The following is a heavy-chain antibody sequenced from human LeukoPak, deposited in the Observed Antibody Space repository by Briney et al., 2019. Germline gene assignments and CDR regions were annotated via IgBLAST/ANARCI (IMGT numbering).Heavy chain of an antibody. Sequence: PSETLSLTCAVSGGSISSGCYSWSWIRQPPGKGLEWIGYIYHSGSTYYNPSLKSRVTISVDRSKNQFSLKLSSVTAADTAVYYCARTYYYDSSGYVDGNAFDIWGQGTMVTVSS. CDR3: ARTYYYDSSGYVDGNAFDI. J-gene: IGHJ3*02. D-gene: IGHD3-22*01. CDR2: IYHSGST. V-gene: IGHV4-30-2*01. CDR1: GGSISSGCYS.